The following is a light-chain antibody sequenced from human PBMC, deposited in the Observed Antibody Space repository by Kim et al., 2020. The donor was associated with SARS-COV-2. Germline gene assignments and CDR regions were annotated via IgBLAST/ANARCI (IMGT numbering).Light chain of an antibody. J-gene: IGLJ3*02. CDR2: RDN. V-gene: IGLV1-47*01. Sequence: QSVLTQPPSASGTPGQRVTISCSGSSSNIGSNYVYWYQQLPGTAPKLLIFRDNQRPSGVPDRFSGSKSGTSASLAISGLRSDDEADYHCAAWDGSLNAWVFGGGTKLTVL. CDR1: SSNIGSNY. CDR3: AAWDGSLNAWV.